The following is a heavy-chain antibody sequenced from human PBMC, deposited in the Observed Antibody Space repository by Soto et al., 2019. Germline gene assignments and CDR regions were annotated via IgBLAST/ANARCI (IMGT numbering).Heavy chain of an antibody. CDR2: INHLETT. V-gene: IGHV4-30-2*01. CDR1: VASISFGGYS. J-gene: IGHJ4*02. CDR3: ARGGGSDSFDY. Sequence: PSETLSLTCTFSVASISFGGYSWSWIRQTPGKGLEWIGYINHLETTFYNPSFESRLTLSIDRAKNQFSLKLHSMSAADRAVYFCARGGGSDSFDYWGQGILVTVSS. D-gene: IGHD1-26*01.